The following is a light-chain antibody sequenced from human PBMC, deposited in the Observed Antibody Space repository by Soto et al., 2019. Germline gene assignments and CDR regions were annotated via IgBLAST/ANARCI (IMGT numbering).Light chain of an antibody. V-gene: IGKV1-12*01. CDR2: SAS. J-gene: IGKJ4*01. CDR1: QDVSSW. Sequence: DIQVTQSPSSVSASVGDRVTITCRTSQDVSSWLAWYQQKPGKAPKLLIYSASTLQSGVPSRFSGSGSGTDFTLTISSLQPVDFATYYCQPANSFPLTFGGGTKVEIK. CDR3: QPANSFPLT.